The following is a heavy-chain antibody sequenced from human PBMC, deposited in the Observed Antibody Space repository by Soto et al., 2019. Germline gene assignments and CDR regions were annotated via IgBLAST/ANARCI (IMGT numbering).Heavy chain of an antibody. J-gene: IGHJ4*02. CDR2: IYYSGST. D-gene: IGHD2-21*02. CDR1: GGSISSGDYY. Sequence: SETLSLTCTVSGGSISSGDYYWSWIRQPPGKGLEWIGYIYYSGSTYYNPSLKCRVTISVDTSKNQFSLKLSSVTAADTAVYYCARARRPGVVTKYYFDYWGQGTLVTVSS. V-gene: IGHV4-30-4*01. CDR3: ARARRPGVVTKYYFDY.